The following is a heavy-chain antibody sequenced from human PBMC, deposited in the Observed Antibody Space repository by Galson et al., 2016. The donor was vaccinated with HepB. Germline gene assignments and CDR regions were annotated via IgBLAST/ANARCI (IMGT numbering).Heavy chain of an antibody. CDR1: GGSLNSNRYL. J-gene: IGHJ3*01. Sequence: TLSLTCTLSGGSLNSNRYLWTFIRQPAGKRLEWVGRVLARGSTLATPSLRSRVTMSIDTSSNRFYLRLISVTAADAAVYYCASREFGRPFDVWGQGSVVSVSS. CDR2: VLARGST. CDR3: ASREFGRPFDV. V-gene: IGHV4-61*02. D-gene: IGHD3-16*01.